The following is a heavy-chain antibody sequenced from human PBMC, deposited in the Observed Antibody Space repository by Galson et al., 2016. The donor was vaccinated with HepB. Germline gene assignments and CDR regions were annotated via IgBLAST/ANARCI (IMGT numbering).Heavy chain of an antibody. CDR2: ISNDGSSK. J-gene: IGHJ6*02. D-gene: IGHD5-18*01. CDR1: GFTFSHFG. Sequence: SLRLSCAASGFTFSHFGMHWVRQAPGKGLEWVAVISNDGSSKNYADSLKGRFTISRDNSKNTLYLQMNSLRAEDTAVYYCARDMGTVKYYYGMDVWGQGTTVTVSS. CDR3: ARDMGTVKYYYGMDV. V-gene: IGHV3-30*03.